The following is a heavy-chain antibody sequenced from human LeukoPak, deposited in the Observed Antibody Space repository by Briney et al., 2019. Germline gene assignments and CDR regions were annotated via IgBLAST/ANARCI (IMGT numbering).Heavy chain of an antibody. CDR1: GDSVSSDSAA. CDR3: TRSTTSRFDP. CDR2: TYYTSKWYN. J-gene: IGHJ5*02. V-gene: IGHV6-1*01. Sequence: SQTLSLTCAISGDSVSSDSAAWNWIRQSPSRGLEWLGRTYYTSKWYNDYAIFLKSRITINPDTSKNQFSLHLNSVTPEDTAVYYCTRSTTSRFDPWGQGTLVTVSS. D-gene: IGHD1-1*01.